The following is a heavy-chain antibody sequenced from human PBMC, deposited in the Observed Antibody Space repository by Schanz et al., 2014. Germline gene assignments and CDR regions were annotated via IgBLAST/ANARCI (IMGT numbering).Heavy chain of an antibody. V-gene: IGHV1-18*04. D-gene: IGHD3-3*01. CDR2: ISANNGNT. Sequence: QVQLVQSGAEVKKPGASVKVSCKASGYTFSSYGISWVRQAPGQGLEWMGWISANNGNTNKAQKLQGRVTMTTDTSPSTAYMELRSLRSDDTAVYYCARGNTIFGVVILGWLDPWGQGTLVTVSS. CDR1: GYTFSSYG. CDR3: ARGNTIFGVVILGWLDP. J-gene: IGHJ5*02.